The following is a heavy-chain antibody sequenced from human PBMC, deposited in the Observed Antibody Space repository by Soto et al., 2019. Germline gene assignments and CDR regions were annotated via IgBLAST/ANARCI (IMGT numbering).Heavy chain of an antibody. CDR2: IYYSGST. V-gene: IGHV4-39*01. CDR1: GGSISSSSYY. CDR3: ARRGGGYSYGYIY. D-gene: IGHD5-18*01. Sequence: QLQLQESGPGLVKPSETLSLTCTVSGGSISSSSYYWGWIRQPPGKGLEWIGSIYYSGSTYYNPSLKSRVTISVDTSKNQFSLKLSSVTAADTAVYYCARRGGGYSYGYIYWGQGTLVTVSS. J-gene: IGHJ4*02.